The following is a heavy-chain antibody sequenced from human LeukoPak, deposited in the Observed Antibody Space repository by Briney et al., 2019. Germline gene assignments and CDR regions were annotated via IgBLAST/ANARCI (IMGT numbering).Heavy chain of an antibody. CDR3: AKELHSGVTGTNFDY. Sequence: PGGSLRLSCAASGFTFSSYAMSWVRQAPGKGLEWVSTISGSGGSTIYADSVKGRFTISRDNSKNTLYLQMNSLRVEDTAVYYCAKELHSGVTGTNFDYWGQGTLVTVSS. D-gene: IGHD1-20*01. CDR1: GFTFSSYA. CDR2: ISGSGGST. V-gene: IGHV3-23*01. J-gene: IGHJ4*02.